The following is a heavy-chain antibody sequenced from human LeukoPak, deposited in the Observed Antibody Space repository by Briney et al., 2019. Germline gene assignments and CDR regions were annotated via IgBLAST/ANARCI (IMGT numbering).Heavy chain of an antibody. D-gene: IGHD1-7*01. V-gene: IGHV3-23*01. CDR2: ISGRGGST. CDR1: GFTFSSYS. J-gene: IGHJ6*03. CDR3: AKRRGLELTYYYHMDV. Sequence: GSLRLSCAVSGFTFSSYSMSCVRQAPGKGLQRVSAISGRGGSTYYADSVKGRFTISRDNSKNTLYLQMNSLRADDTAVYYCAKRRGLELTYYYHMDVWREATTLTVSS.